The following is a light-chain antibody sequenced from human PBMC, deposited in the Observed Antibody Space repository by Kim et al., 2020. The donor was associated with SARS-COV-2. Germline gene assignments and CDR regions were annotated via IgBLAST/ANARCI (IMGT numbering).Light chain of an antibody. J-gene: IGKJ4*01. CDR2: LGS. Sequence: DIVMTQSPLSLPVTPGEPASISCRSSQSLLHSNGYNYLDWYLQKPGQSPQLLIYLGSYRPSGVPDRFSGSGSGTDFTLKISRVEGEDVWVYYCMQDLQTPFTFGAGTKVEIK. V-gene: IGKV2-28*01. CDR3: MQDLQTPFT. CDR1: QSLLHSNGYNY.